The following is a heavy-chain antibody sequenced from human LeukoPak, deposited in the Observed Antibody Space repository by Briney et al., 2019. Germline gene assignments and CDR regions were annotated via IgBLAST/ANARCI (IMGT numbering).Heavy chain of an antibody. CDR3: ARISAYGDYYFDY. CDR2: IDWDDDK. J-gene: IGHJ4*02. D-gene: IGHD4-17*01. V-gene: IGHV2-70*01. CDR1: GFSLLTRGMC. Sequence: SGPTLVNPTQTLTLTCTFSGFSLLTRGMCVSWIRQPPGKALEWLSLIDWDDDKYYSTSLKTRLTISKDAFKNQVVLTMTNMDLVDTATYYCARISAYGDYYFDYWGQGTLVTVSS.